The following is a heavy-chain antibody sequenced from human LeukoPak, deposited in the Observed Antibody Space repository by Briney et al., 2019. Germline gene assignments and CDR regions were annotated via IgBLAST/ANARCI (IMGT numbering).Heavy chain of an antibody. CDR3: ARGWNSGSYNWFDP. CDR1: GFTFSSYW. V-gene: IGHV3-74*01. Sequence: GGSLRLSCAASGFTFSSYWMHWVRQAPGKGLVWVSRINSDGSSTSYADSVKGRFTISRDNAKNTLYLQMNSLRAEDTAMYYCARGWNSGSYNWFDPWGQGTLVTVSS. D-gene: IGHD1-26*01. J-gene: IGHJ5*02. CDR2: INSDGSST.